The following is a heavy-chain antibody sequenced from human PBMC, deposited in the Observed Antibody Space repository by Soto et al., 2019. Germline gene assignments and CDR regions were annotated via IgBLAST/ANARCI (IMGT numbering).Heavy chain of an antibody. CDR2: IYPRDSDT. V-gene: IGHV5-51*01. D-gene: IGHD3-3*01. CDR1: GYNFAGYW. J-gene: IGHJ4*02. Sequence: PGESLKISCNGSGYNFAGYWIAWVRQMPGKGLELMGIIYPRDSDTRYRPSLQGQVTISADKSISSAYLQWSSLRASDTAMYYCARGGVSTRTFDYWGQGTPVTVSS. CDR3: ARGGVSTRTFDY.